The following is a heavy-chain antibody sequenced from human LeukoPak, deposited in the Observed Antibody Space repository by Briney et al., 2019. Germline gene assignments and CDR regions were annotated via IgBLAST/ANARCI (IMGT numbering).Heavy chain of an antibody. V-gene: IGHV1-2*02. CDR2: INPNSGGT. CDR1: GYTFTGYY. Sequence: GASVKVSCKASGYTFTGYYMHWVRQAPGQGLEWMGWINPNSGGTNYAQKFRGRVTMTRDTSISTAYMELSRLRSDDTAVYYCASGYCSSTSCPNFDYWGQGTLVTVSS. CDR3: ASGYCSSTSCPNFDY. D-gene: IGHD2-2*01. J-gene: IGHJ4*02.